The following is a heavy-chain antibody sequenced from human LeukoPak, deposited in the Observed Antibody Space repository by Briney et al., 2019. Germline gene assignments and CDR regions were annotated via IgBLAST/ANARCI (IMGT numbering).Heavy chain of an antibody. V-gene: IGHV1-46*01. CDR2: INPSGGST. D-gene: IGHD3-22*01. Sequence: ASVKVSCKASGYTFTSYYMHWVRQAPGQGLEWMGIINPSGGSTSYAQKFQGRVTMTRDTSTSTVYMELSSLRSEDTAVYYCARDPNKSSGYPGAFFDYWGQGTLVTVSS. CDR3: ARDPNKSSGYPGAFFDY. CDR1: GYTFTSYY. J-gene: IGHJ4*02.